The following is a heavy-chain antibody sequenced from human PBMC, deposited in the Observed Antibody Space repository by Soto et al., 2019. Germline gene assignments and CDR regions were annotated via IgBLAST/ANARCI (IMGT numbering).Heavy chain of an antibody. CDR1: GFTFSSYA. D-gene: IGHD3-10*01. V-gene: IGHV3-30-3*01. CDR3: ALTVWFGELGSRPPPHTPEDY. J-gene: IGHJ4*02. Sequence: GGSLRLSCAASGFTFSSYAMHWVRQAPGKGLEWVAVISYDGSNKYYADSVKGRFTISRDNSKNTLYLQMNSLRAEDTAVYYCALTVWFGELGSRPPPHTPEDYWGQGTLVTVSS. CDR2: ISYDGSNK.